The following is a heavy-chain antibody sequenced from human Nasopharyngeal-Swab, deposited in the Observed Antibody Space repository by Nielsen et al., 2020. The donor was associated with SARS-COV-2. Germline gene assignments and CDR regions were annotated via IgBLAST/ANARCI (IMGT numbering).Heavy chain of an antibody. CDR2: IYPGDSDN. V-gene: IGHV5-51*01. J-gene: IGHJ3*02. CDR3: ARLTTDDAFDI. D-gene: IGHD4/OR15-4a*01. CDR1: GYSFTSYW. Sequence: GESLKISCKGSGYSFTSYWIGWVRQMPGKGLEWMGIIYPGDSDNRYSPSFQGQVTISADKSISTSYLQWSSLKASDTVMYYCARLTTDDAFDIWGQGTMVTVSS.